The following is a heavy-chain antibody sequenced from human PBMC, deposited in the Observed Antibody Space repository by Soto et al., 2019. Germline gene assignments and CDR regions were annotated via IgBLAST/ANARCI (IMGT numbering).Heavy chain of an antibody. CDR2: ISGSSDK. CDR3: ARELREGFDY. J-gene: IGHJ4*02. V-gene: IGHV3-23*01. CDR1: GFTFSSYA. Sequence: PGGSLRLSCAASGFTFSSYAMTWVRQAPGKGLQWVSSISGSSDKYYADSVKSRFTISRDYSKNTMYLQMSSLRADDAAVYYCARELREGFDYWGQGTLVTVSS.